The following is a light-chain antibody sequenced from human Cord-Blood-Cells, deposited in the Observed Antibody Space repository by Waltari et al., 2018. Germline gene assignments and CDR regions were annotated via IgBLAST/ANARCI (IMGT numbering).Light chain of an antibody. CDR1: SSAVGGYNY. J-gene: IGLJ2*01. Sequence: QSPLTHPASVSGSPGQSITISCTGTSSAVGGYNYVPWYQQHAGKAPKLMIYDVSNRPSGVSNRFSGSKSGNTASLTISGLQAEDEADYYCSSYTSSSTLVVFGGGTKLTVL. CDR2: DVS. V-gene: IGLV2-14*01. CDR3: SSYTSSSTLVV.